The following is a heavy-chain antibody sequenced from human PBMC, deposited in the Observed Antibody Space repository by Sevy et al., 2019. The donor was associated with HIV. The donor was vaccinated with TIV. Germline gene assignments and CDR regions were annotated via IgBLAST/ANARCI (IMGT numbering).Heavy chain of an antibody. V-gene: IGHV3-30-3*01. Sequence: GGSLRLSCAASGFTFSSYAMHWVRQAPGKGLEWVAVISYDGSNKYYADSVKGRFTISRDNSKNRLYLQMNSLRAEDTAVYYCARELATVTKPYVEGYYYGMDVWGQGTTVTVSS. CDR3: ARELATVTKPYVEGYYYGMDV. D-gene: IGHD4-4*01. CDR1: GFTFSSYA. CDR2: ISYDGSNK. J-gene: IGHJ6*02.